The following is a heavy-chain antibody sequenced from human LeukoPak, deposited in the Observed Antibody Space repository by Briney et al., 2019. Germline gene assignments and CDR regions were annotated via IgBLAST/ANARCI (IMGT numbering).Heavy chain of an antibody. Sequence: SETLSLTCSVSSSSINNFYWTWIRQPPGKGPEWIGYIYYNGSTNYSPSLKSRVTISIDTSKNQFSLKLSSVTAADTAVYSCARGHRVGLTSRWFDPWGQGILVTVSS. V-gene: IGHV4-59*01. J-gene: IGHJ5*02. D-gene: IGHD1-26*01. CDR2: IYYNGST. CDR3: ARGHRVGLTSRWFDP. CDR1: SSSINNFY.